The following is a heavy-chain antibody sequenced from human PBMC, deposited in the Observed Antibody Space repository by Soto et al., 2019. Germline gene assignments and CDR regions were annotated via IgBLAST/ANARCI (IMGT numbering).Heavy chain of an antibody. D-gene: IGHD4-17*01. J-gene: IGHJ3*02. V-gene: IGHV3-33*08. Sequence: GGSLRLSCAASGFIFRSNVVHWVRQAPGKGPEWVAVIWYDGSNKYYADSVKGRFTISRDNSKNTLYLQMNSLRAEDTAVYYCARGQHGDYAGAAFDIWGQGTMVTVSS. CDR2: IWYDGSNK. CDR3: ARGQHGDYAGAAFDI. CDR1: GFIFRSNV.